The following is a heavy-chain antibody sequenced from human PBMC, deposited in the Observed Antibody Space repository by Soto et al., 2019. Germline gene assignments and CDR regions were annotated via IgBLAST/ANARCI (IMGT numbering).Heavy chain of an antibody. CDR2: IKRKTDGGTT. CDR3: VTFSNG. V-gene: IGHV3-15*07. D-gene: IGHD2-8*01. J-gene: IGHJ4*02. CDR1: GFTFSNAW. Sequence: VGSLRLSCAASGFTFSNAWMNWVRQAPGKGLEWVGRIKRKTDGGTTDYAAPVKGRFTISRDDSKNTLYLQMSSLNTEDTAVYFCVTFSNGWGQGTLVTGSS.